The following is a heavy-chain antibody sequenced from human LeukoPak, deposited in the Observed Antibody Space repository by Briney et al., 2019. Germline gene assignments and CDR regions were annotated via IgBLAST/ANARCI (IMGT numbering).Heavy chain of an antibody. D-gene: IGHD3-16*01. V-gene: IGHV4-34*01. CDR2: INHSGST. Sequence: SETLSLTCAVYGGSFSGYYWSWIRQPPGKGLEWIGEINHSGSTKYNPSLKNQVTISVDTSKNQFSLKLSSVTAADTAVYYCARETSQKGAHYMDVWGEGTTVTISS. CDR1: GGSFSGYY. J-gene: IGHJ6*03. CDR3: ARETSQKGAHYMDV.